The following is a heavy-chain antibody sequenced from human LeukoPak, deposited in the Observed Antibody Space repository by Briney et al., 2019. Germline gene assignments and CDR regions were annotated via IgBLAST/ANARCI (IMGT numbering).Heavy chain of an antibody. CDR2: IYYSGST. Sequence: SETLSLTCTVSGGSISSYYWSWIRQPPGKGLEWIGYIYYSGSTNYNPSLKSRVTISVDTSKNQFSLKLSSVTAADTAVYYCARAEHSGAYGYWGQGTLVTVSS. V-gene: IGHV4-59*01. CDR1: GGSISSYY. CDR3: ARAEHSGAYGY. J-gene: IGHJ4*02. D-gene: IGHD1-26*01.